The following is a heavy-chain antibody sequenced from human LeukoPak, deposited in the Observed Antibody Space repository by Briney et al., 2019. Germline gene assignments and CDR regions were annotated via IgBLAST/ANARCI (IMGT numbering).Heavy chain of an antibody. CDR1: GFTFSDYY. Sequence: GGSLRLSCAASGFTFSDYYMSWIRQAPGKGLEWVSYISSSGSTIYYADSVKGRFTISRDNAKNSLYLQMNSLRAEDTAVYYCAREKDQLLFRYYYYYYMDVWGKGTTVTISS. V-gene: IGHV3-11*01. D-gene: IGHD2-2*01. J-gene: IGHJ6*03. CDR3: AREKDQLLFRYYYYYYMDV. CDR2: ISSSGSTI.